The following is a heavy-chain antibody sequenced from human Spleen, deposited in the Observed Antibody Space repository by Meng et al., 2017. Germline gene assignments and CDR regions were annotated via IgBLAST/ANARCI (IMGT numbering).Heavy chain of an antibody. J-gene: IGHJ3*02. D-gene: IGHD1-26*01. CDR1: GGSFSDYY. CDR3: ARLVRWDDAFDI. V-gene: IGHV4-34*01. CDR2: INHSGST. Sequence: SQTRSLTGAVYGGSFSDYYWSWIRQPPGKGLEWIGEINHSGSTNYNPSLKTRVTVSADTSKNQFSLKLTSVTAADTAVYYCARLVRWDDAFDIWGQGTMVTVSS.